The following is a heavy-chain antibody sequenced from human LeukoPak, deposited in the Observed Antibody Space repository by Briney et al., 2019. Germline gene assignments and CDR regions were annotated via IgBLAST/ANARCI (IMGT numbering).Heavy chain of an antibody. J-gene: IGHJ3*02. Sequence: PETLSLTCAVYGGSFSGYYWSWIRQPPGKGLEWIGEINHSGSTNYNPSLKSRVTISVDTSKNQFSLKLSSVTAADTAVYYCARGTGRPSGYSSSSRRSAFDIWGQGTMVTVSS. CDR1: GGSFSGYY. CDR2: INHSGST. V-gene: IGHV4-34*01. CDR3: ARGTGRPSGYSSSSRRSAFDI. D-gene: IGHD6-6*01.